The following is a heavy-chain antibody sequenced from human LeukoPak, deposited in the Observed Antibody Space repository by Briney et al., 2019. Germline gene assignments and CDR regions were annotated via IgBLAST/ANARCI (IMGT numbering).Heavy chain of an antibody. V-gene: IGHV3-11*04. J-gene: IGHJ3*02. D-gene: IGHD6-19*01. CDR1: GFTFSDYY. CDR3: ARAGGAYSSGWYDYDAFDI. Sequence: GGSLRLSCAASGFTFSDYYMSWIRQAPGKGLEWVSYISSSGSTIYYADSVKGRFSISRDNAKNSLYLQMNSLRAEDTAVYYCARAGGAYSSGWYDYDAFDIWGQGTMVTVSS. CDR2: ISSSGSTI.